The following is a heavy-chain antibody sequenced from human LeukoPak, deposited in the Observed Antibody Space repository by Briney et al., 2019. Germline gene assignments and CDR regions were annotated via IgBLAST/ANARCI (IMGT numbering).Heavy chain of an antibody. V-gene: IGHV4-59*02. D-gene: IGHD1-26*01. CDR1: GASVNTDY. Sequence: PSETLSLTCTVSGASVNTDYWSWIRQPPGKGLEWIGYTYNSGSNNYNPSLKSRVTISVDTSKNHFSLRLTSVTAADTAMYYCARDRGEGRERPFDYWGRGTLVTVSS. CDR2: TYNSGSN. CDR3: ARDRGEGRERPFDY. J-gene: IGHJ4*02.